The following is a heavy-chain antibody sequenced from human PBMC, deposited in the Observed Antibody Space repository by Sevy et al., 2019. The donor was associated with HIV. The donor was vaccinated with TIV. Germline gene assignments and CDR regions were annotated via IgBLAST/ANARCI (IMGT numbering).Heavy chain of an antibody. CDR2: ISGSGGST. J-gene: IGHJ6*02. CDR3: AKVTRHYYGMDV. V-gene: IGHV3-23*01. Sequence: GGSLRLSCAASGFTFSSYAMSWVRQAPGKGLEWVSAISGSGGSTYYADSVKGRFTISRDNSKSTLYLQMNSLRAEDTAVYYCAKVTRHYYGMDVWGQGTTVTVSS. CDR1: GFTFSSYA.